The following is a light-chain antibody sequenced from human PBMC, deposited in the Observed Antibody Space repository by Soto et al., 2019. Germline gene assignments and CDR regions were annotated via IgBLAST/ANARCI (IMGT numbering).Light chain of an antibody. Sequence: EIVLTQSPGTLSLSPGERATLSCRASQSVSSGYLAWYQQKPGQAPRLLIYGASSRATGIPDRFSGSGSGTDFTLTISRLEPEDFAVYYCQQYGSSHTFGPGTKVDIK. CDR1: QSVSSGY. V-gene: IGKV3-20*01. CDR3: QQYGSSHT. CDR2: GAS. J-gene: IGKJ3*01.